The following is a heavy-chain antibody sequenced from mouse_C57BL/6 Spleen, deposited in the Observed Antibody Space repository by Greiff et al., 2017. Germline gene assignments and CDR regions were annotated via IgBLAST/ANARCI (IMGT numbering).Heavy chain of an antibody. CDR1: GYTFTSYW. V-gene: IGHV1-59*01. Sequence: QVQLQQPGAELVRPGTSVKLSCKASGYTFTSYWMHWVKQRPGQGLEWIGVIAPSDSYTNYTQKFKGKATLTVDTSSSTAYMQLSSLTSEDAAVYYCAPNWDDDARDYWGQGTAVTVAS. CDR3: APNWDDDARDY. D-gene: IGHD4-1*01. CDR2: IAPSDSYT. J-gene: IGHJ4*01.